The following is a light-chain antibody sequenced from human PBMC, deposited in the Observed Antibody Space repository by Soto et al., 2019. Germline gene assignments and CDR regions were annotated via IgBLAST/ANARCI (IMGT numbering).Light chain of an antibody. CDR3: NSYTINSTLV. J-gene: IGLJ2*01. V-gene: IGLV2-14*03. Sequence: QSALTQPASVSGSPGQSITISCTGTSSDIGFYNYISWFQQHPGKAPKLMIYDVSNRPSGVSNRFSGSKSGNTASLTISGLQAEDEADYYCNSYTINSTLVFGGGTKLTVL. CDR2: DVS. CDR1: SSDIGFYNY.